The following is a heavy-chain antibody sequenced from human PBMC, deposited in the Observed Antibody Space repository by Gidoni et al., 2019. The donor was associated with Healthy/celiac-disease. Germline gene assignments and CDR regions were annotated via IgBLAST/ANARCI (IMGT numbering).Heavy chain of an antibody. CDR3: TRDLERWITMIVVVKVDAFDI. V-gene: IGHV3-49*03. Sequence: EVQLVESGGGLVQPGRSLRLSCTASGFTFGDYDMSWFRQAPGKGLEWVGFIRSKAYGGTTEYAASVKGRFTISRDDSKSIAYLQMNSLKTEDTAVYYCTRDLERWITMIVVVKVDAFDIWGQGTMVTVSS. CDR1: GFTFGDYD. CDR2: IRSKAYGGTT. D-gene: IGHD3-22*01. J-gene: IGHJ3*02.